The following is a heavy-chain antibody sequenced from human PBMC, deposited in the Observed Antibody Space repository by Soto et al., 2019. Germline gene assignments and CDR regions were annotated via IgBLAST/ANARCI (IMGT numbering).Heavy chain of an antibody. Sequence: ASVKVSCKASGYTFTSYGISWVRQAPGQGLEWMGWISAYNGNTNYAQKLQGRVTMTTDTSTSTAYMELRSLRPDDTAVYYCARAPSRSGNHQPTVVDPWGQGTLVTVSS. V-gene: IGHV1-18*04. CDR1: GYTFTSYG. J-gene: IGHJ5*02. D-gene: IGHD6-19*01. CDR2: ISAYNGNT. CDR3: ARAPSRSGNHQPTVVDP.